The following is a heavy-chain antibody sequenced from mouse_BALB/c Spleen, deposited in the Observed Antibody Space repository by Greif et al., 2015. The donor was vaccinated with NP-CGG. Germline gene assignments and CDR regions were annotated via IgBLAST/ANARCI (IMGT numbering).Heavy chain of an antibody. CDR3: AYYGNWFAY. CDR2: INPSSGYT. J-gene: IGHJ3*01. D-gene: IGHD2-1*01. Sequence: QVQLKESAAELARPGASVKMSCKASGYTFTSYTMHWVKQRPGQGLEWIGYINPSSGYTEYNQKFKDKTTLTADKSSSTAYMQLSSLTSEDSAVYYCAYYGNWFAYWGQGTLVTVSA. CDR1: GYTFTSYT. V-gene: IGHV1-4*02.